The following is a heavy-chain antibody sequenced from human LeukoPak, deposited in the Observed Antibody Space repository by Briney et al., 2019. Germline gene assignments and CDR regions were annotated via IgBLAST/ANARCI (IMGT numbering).Heavy chain of an antibody. J-gene: IGHJ5*02. CDR3: ATTVVVIADRANFVLLKKTNWFDP. CDR1: GYTFTSYY. V-gene: IGHV1-46*01. CDR2: INPSGGST. D-gene: IGHD3-22*01. Sequence: VASVKVSCKASGYTFTSYYMHWVRQAPGQGLEWMGIINPSGGSTSYAQKFQGRVTMTEDTSTDTAYMELSSLRSEDTAVYYCATTVVVIADRANFVLLKKTNWFDPWGQGTLVTVSS.